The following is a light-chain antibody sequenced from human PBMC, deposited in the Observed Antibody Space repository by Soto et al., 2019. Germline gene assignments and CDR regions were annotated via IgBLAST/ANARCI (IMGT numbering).Light chain of an antibody. J-gene: IGKJ1*01. CDR3: QQYNNWPPWT. V-gene: IGKV3-15*01. Sequence: ILLTQSPATLSLSPGERATLSCRASQSVSSNLAWYQQKPGQAPRLLLYGASTRATGIPARFSGSGSGTELTLAISSLQSEDFAVYYCQQYNNWPPWTFGQGTKVDIK. CDR2: GAS. CDR1: QSVSSN.